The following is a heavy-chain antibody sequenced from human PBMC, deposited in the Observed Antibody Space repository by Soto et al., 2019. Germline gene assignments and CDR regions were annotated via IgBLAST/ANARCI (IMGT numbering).Heavy chain of an antibody. CDR2: MDPNSGST. J-gene: IGHJ5*02. V-gene: IGHV1-8*01. CDR3: ARRPFDP. CDR1: GYTFTNYH. Sequence: QVQLVQSGAEVEKPGASVKVSCKASGYTFTNYHINWVRQATGHGLEWMGWMDPNSGSTGFAQKFQGRLTMTRNTSIRTAYMELSSLRSEDTAVYYCARRPFDPWGQGTLVTVSS.